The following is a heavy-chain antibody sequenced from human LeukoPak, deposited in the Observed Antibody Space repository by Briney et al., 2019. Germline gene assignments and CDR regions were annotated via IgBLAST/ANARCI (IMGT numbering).Heavy chain of an antibody. D-gene: IGHD6-13*01. Sequence: GGSLRLSCAASGFTFRSYAMSWVRQAPGKGLEWVSAISGSGGSTYYADSVKGRFTISRDNSKNTLYLQMNSLRAEDTAVYYCARGGSSWYYMDVWGKGTTVTVSS. CDR2: ISGSGGST. V-gene: IGHV3-23*01. J-gene: IGHJ6*03. CDR1: GFTFRSYA. CDR3: ARGGSSWYYMDV.